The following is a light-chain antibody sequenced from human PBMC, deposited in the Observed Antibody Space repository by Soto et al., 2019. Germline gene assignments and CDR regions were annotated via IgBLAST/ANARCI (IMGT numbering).Light chain of an antibody. CDR2: KDT. J-gene: IGLJ2*01. CDR3: QSATYVV. CDR1: ALPNQY. V-gene: IGLV3-25*03. Sequence: SYELTQPPSVSVSPGQTARITCSGDALPNQYAHWYQQKPGQAPVVVIYKDTERPSGIPERFSGSSSGTTVTLTISGVQAEDEAVYYCQSATYVVFGGGTKLTVL.